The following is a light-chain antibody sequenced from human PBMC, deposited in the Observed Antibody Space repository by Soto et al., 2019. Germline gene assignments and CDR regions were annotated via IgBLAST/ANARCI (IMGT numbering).Light chain of an antibody. CDR2: GNI. V-gene: IGLV1-40*01. J-gene: IGLJ1*01. CDR1: SSNIGAGNH. CDR3: QSYASTLSARYV. Sequence: QAVVTQPPSVSGAPGQRVTISCPGTSSNIGAGNHVHWYQQRPGKAPKLLIFGNINRPSGVPHRFSGSKSGTSASLAITGLQAEDEGDYYCQSYASTLSARYVFGTGTKVTVL.